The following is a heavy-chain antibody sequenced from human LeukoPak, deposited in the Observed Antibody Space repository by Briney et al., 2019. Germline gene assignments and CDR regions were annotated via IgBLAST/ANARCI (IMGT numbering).Heavy chain of an antibody. CDR1: GFSFSNYG. CDR2: MWSDRINK. Sequence: GGSLGLSCEAFGFSFSNYGLHWVRQAPGKGLEWVAVMWSDRINKYYGDSVKGRFTISRDNSKNTLYLQMNSLRAEDTALYFCAREGLTTTPNNAFDIWGQGTMVTVSS. V-gene: IGHV3-33*01. CDR3: AREGLTTTPNNAFDI. J-gene: IGHJ3*02. D-gene: IGHD4-11*01.